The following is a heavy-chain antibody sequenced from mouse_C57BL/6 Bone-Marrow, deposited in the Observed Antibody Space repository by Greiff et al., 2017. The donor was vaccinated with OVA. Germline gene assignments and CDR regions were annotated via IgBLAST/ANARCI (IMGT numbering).Heavy chain of an antibody. CDR2: ISNGGGST. CDR1: GFTFSDYY. CDR3: ARPYGNYRTWFAY. V-gene: IGHV5-12*01. Sequence: DVQLQESGGGLVQPGGSLKLSCAASGFTFSDYYMYWVRQTPEKRLEWVAYISNGGGSTYYPATVKGRFTISRDNAKNTLYLQMSRLKSEDTAMYYCARPYGNYRTWFAYWGQGTLVTVSA. J-gene: IGHJ3*01. D-gene: IGHD2-10*02.